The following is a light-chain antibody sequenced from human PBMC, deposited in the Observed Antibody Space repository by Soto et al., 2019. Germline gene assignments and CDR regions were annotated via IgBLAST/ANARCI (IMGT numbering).Light chain of an antibody. CDR2: QVT. J-gene: IGLJ1*01. V-gene: IGLV2-14*01. Sequence: QSALTQPASVSGSPGHSIAISCTGTSSDVGIYNYVSWYQQHPGKAPKLMIYQVTNRPSGVSNRFSGSKSGNTASLTISGLQAEDEADYYCSSYTGSTNYVFGTGTKVTVL. CDR1: SSDVGIYNY. CDR3: SSYTGSTNYV.